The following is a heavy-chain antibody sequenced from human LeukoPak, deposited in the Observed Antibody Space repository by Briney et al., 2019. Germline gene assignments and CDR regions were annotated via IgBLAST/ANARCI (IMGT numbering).Heavy chain of an antibody. CDR3: ASTLRFLPYRRFDY. CDR1: GGSIISSNYY. CDR2: IYQSGSGSS. Sequence: SETLSLTCSVSGGSIISSNYYWGWIRQPPGKGLEWIGSIYQSGSGSSYYNPSLKSRVTISGDTSKNKFFLRLSSVTAADTAVYYCASTLRFLPYRRFDYWGQGTLVTVPS. J-gene: IGHJ4*02. V-gene: IGHV4-39*01. D-gene: IGHD3-3*01.